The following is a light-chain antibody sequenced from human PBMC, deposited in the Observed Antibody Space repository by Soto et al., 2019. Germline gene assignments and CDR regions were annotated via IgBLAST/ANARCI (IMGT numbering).Light chain of an antibody. V-gene: IGKV3-20*01. Sequence: EIVLTQSQGTLSVSPGEIATLSCRASQSVSSSYLAWYQQQPGQAPRLLIYGASSRATGIPERFSGSGSGTDFTLTIRRLEPEEFAGYYGHQYGSSPVRGTFGQGTKVDI. J-gene: IGKJ1*01. CDR1: QSVSSSY. CDR3: HQYGSSPVRGT. CDR2: GAS.